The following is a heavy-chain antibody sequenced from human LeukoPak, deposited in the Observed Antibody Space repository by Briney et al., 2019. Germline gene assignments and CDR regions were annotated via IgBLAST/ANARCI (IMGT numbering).Heavy chain of an antibody. V-gene: IGHV3-48*04. Sequence: GGSLRLSCVASGLNFSNYALNWVRQAPGRGLEWVSYTSGTGITIYYADSVRGRFTVSRDNARNSMFLQMNSLGAEDTAVYYCTRGNTAHWIWGQGTLVTVSS. CDR2: TSGTGITI. D-gene: IGHD2-21*02. J-gene: IGHJ4*02. CDR1: GLNFSNYA. CDR3: TRGNTAHWI.